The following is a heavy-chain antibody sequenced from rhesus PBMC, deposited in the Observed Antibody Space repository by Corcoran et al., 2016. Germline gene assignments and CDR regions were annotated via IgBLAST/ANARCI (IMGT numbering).Heavy chain of an antibody. J-gene: IGHJ4*01. CDR3: PRRYSYSYYNYFHY. V-gene: IGHV4-80*01. CDR1: GASISTYW. D-gene: IGHD5-12*01. Sequence: QVQLQESGPGLVKTSETLSLTCAVSGASISTYWWNWIRQPPGKGLEWNGEITGNSGRTKYQPAHKSRGTITKEAAKNQFALNRSSVTAADTAVYYCPRRYSYSYYNYFHYWGQGVLVTVSS. CDR2: ITGNSGRT.